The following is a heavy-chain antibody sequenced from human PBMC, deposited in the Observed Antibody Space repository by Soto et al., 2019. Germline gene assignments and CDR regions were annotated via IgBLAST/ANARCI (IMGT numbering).Heavy chain of an antibody. CDR1: GGTFSSYT. D-gene: IGHD2-15*01. J-gene: IGHJ4*02. V-gene: IGHV1-69*08. CDR2: IIPILGIA. Sequence: QVQLVQSGAEVKKPGSSVKVSCKASGGTFSSYTISWVRQAPGQGLEWMGRIIPILGIANYAQKFQGRVMIDAYKATSTAYMYLSSLRSEDTAVYYCARDRIDGYFDYWGQGTLVTVS. CDR3: ARDRIDGYFDY.